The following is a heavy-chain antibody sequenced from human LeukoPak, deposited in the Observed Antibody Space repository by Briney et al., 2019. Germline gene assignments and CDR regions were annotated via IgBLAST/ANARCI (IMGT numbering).Heavy chain of an antibody. J-gene: IGHJ4*02. V-gene: IGHV4-31*11. D-gene: IGHD1-14*01. Sequence: PSETLSLTCAVSGGSISSGGYFWSWIRQHPGKGLEWIGNIYNSGDTYYKPSLKRRVIISVDTSKNQFSLKLSSVTAADTALYYCARARGEDRGLDSWGQGTLVTVSS. CDR2: IYNSGDT. CDR3: ARARGEDRGLDS. CDR1: GGSISSGGYF.